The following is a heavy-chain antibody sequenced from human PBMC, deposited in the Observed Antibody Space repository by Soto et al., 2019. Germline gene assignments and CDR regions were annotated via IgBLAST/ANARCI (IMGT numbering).Heavy chain of an antibody. CDR3: AKDIPVRGDHFCRGPLEY. CDR2: MTGNYGST. Sequence: GGSLRLSCAASGFTFTNYAMSWVRQAPGKGLEWVSSMTGNYGSTYYADSVKGRFTISRDNSKNTLYLQMSSLRAEDTATYYCAKDIPVRGDHFCRGPLEYWGQGTQVTVSS. V-gene: IGHV3-23*01. CDR1: GFTFTNYA. D-gene: IGHD3-3*02. J-gene: IGHJ4*02.